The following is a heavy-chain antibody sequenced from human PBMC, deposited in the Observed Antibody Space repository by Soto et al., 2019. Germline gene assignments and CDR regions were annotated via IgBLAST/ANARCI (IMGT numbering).Heavy chain of an antibody. CDR3: AREGYCSSTSCFDY. CDR2: IIAGNGNT. J-gene: IGHJ4*02. Sequence: GASVKVSCKASGYTFTNYAMHWVRRAPGQRLEWMGWIIAGNGNTKYSQKFQGRVTITRDTSASTAYMELRSLRSADTAVYYCAREGYCSSTSCFDYWGQGTLVTVSA. D-gene: IGHD2-2*01. CDR1: GYTFTNYA. V-gene: IGHV1-3*01.